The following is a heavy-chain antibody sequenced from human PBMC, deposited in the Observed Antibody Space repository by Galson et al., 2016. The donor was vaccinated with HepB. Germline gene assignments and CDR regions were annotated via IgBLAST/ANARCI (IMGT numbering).Heavy chain of an antibody. Sequence: SETLSLTCTVSGGSVSSASYYWNWIRQPPGKGLEWIGYVYHSGSTNYNPSLKSRVTISVDTSKNQFSLKLNSVTAADTAVYYCARGTSYVVYWGQGTLVPVSS. J-gene: IGHJ4*02. D-gene: IGHD1-26*01. CDR3: ARGTSYVVY. V-gene: IGHV4-61*01. CDR2: VYHSGST. CDR1: GGSVSSASYY.